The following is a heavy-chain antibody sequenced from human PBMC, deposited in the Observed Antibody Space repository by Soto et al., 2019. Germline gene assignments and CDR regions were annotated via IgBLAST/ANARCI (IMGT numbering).Heavy chain of an antibody. CDR3: AKKVNSGPGSQYFDY. D-gene: IGHD3-10*01. Sequence: GGSLRLSCASSGFTFSSYSMSWVRQAPGKGLEWVSGFRTGGDDGTTYYADSVKGRFTISRDNSKNTLFLQMNSLRAEDTAIYYCAKKVNSGPGSQYFDYWGQGTLVTVSS. V-gene: IGHV3-23*01. CDR2: FRTGGDDGTT. CDR1: GFTFSSYS. J-gene: IGHJ4*02.